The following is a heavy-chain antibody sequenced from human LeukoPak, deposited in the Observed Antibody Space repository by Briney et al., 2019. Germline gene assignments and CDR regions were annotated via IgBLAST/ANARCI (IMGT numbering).Heavy chain of an antibody. Sequence: SETLSLTCAVSGGSISSGGYSWSWIRQPPGKGLEWIGYIYLSGSTYYNPSLKSRVTISVDRSKNQFSLKLSSVTAADTAVYYCARQIAARPRLCGGWVDPWGQGTLVTVSS. CDR2: IYLSGST. V-gene: IGHV4-30-2*01. J-gene: IGHJ5*02. CDR3: ARQIAARPRLCGGWVDP. CDR1: GGSISSGGYS. D-gene: IGHD6-6*01.